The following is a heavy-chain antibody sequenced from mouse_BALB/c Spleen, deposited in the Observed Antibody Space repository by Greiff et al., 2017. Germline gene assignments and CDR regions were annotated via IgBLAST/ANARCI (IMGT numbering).Heavy chain of an antibody. CDR3: AREGPPTMRFAY. D-gene: IGHD2-10*01. CDR1: GFSLTSYG. Sequence: QVQLKESGPGLVAPSQSLSITCTVSGFSLTSYGVHWVRQPPGKGLEWLGVIWAGGSTNYNSALMSRLSISKDNSKSQVFLKMNSLQTEDTAMYYCAREGPPTMRFAYWGQGTLVTVSA. J-gene: IGHJ3*01. V-gene: IGHV2-9*02. CDR2: IWAGGST.